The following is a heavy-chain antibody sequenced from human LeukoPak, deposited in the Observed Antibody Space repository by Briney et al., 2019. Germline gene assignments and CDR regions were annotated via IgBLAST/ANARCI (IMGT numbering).Heavy chain of an antibody. V-gene: IGHV4-59*08. CDR1: GGSISRYY. CDR2: IYYSGST. Sequence: SETLSLTCTVSGGSISRYYWSWIRQPPGKGLEWIGYIYYSGSTNYNPSLKSRVTISVDTSKNQFSLKLSSVTAADTAVYYCASSSFVDHHRAFWYWGQGTLVTVSS. CDR3: ASSSFVDHHRAFWY. J-gene: IGHJ4*02. D-gene: IGHD3-10*01.